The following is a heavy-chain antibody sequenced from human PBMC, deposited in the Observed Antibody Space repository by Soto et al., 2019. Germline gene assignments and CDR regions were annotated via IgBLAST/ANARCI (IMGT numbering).Heavy chain of an antibody. J-gene: IGHJ4*02. V-gene: IGHV1-46*01. CDR2: INPSGGST. D-gene: IGHD3-22*01. CDR1: GYTFTSYY. CDR3: ARVRGSSGYYYSGFDY. Sequence: ASVKVSCKASGYTFTSYYMHWVRQAPGQGLEWMGIINPSGGSTSYAQKFQGRVTMTRDTSTSTVYMELSSLRSEDTAVYYCARVRGSSGYYYSGFDYWGQGTLVTVSS.